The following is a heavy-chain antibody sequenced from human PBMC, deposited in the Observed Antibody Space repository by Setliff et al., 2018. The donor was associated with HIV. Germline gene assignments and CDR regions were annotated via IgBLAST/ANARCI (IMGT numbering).Heavy chain of an antibody. J-gene: IGHJ3*02. D-gene: IGHD2-8*01. Sequence: PSETLSLTCTVSGGSISSGSYYWSWIRQPAGKRLEWIGHIYTSGFTNYNPSLNSRVNISLDASKDQFSLRLTSVTAADTAVYYCARHHVKYTDCPSGMCYWDAFDIWGQGTMVTVSS. V-gene: IGHV4-61*09. CDR1: GGSISSGSYY. CDR2: IYTSGFT. CDR3: ARHHVKYTDCPSGMCYWDAFDI.